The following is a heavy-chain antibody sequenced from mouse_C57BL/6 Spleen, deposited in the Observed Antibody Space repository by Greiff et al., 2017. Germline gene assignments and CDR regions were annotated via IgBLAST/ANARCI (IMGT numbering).Heavy chain of an antibody. V-gene: IGHV14-4*01. J-gene: IGHJ1*03. Sequence: VQLQQSGAELVRPGASVKLSCTASGFNIKDAYMHWVKQRPEQGLEWIGWIDPENGDTEYASKFQGKATITADTSSNTAYLKLSSLTSEDTAVYYCTFSWYFDVWGTGTTVTVSS. CDR2: IDPENGDT. CDR1: GFNIKDAY. CDR3: TFSWYFDV.